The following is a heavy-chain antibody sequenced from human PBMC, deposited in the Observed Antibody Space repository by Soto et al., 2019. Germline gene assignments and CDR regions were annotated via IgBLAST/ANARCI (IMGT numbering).Heavy chain of an antibody. CDR3: ARDPWAADY. Sequence: EVQLVESGGGLVQPGGSLRLSCAASGFTVSTKYMSWVRQAPGKGLEWVSVIYSGGSTFYADSVRGRSTISRDNSKNTVNLQMNSLRAEDTAVYYWARDPWAADYWGQGTLVTVSS. V-gene: IGHV3-66*01. D-gene: IGHD3-16*01. CDR1: GFTVSTKY. J-gene: IGHJ4*02. CDR2: IYSGGST.